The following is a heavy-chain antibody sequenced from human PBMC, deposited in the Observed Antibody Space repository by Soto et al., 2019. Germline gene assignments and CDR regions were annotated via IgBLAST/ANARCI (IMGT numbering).Heavy chain of an antibody. CDR1: GFTFSSYW. CDR2: IKQDGSEK. J-gene: IGHJ4*02. D-gene: IGHD2-2*01. CDR3: ARVDDCSSTSCYHLFDY. Sequence: PGGSLRLSCAASGFTFSSYWMSWVRQAPGKGLEWVANIKQDGSEKYYVDSVKGRFTISRDNPKNSLYLQMNSLRAEDTAVYYCARVDDCSSTSCYHLFDYWGQGT. V-gene: IGHV3-7*04.